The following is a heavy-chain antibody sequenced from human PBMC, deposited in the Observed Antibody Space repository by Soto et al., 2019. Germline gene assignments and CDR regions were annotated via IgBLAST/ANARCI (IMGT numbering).Heavy chain of an antibody. V-gene: IGHV3-72*01. CDR3: ARGLSMVGDAFDI. CDR2: IRNKANGYTT. CDR1: GCPVRSRE. J-gene: IGHJ3*02. Sequence: GASLKRWFGASGCPVRSREWVRLREHPALGLGWFARIRNKANGYTTEYAASVKGRFTISRDDSENSLYLQMNGLKSEDTAVYYCARGLSMVGDAFDIWGQGTMVTVSS. D-gene: IGHD3-10*01.